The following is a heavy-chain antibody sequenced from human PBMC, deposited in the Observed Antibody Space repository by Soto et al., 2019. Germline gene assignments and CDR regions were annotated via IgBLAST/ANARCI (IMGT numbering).Heavy chain of an antibody. CDR1: GFTFSSYA. V-gene: IGHV3-30-3*02. CDR3: AKLGGDIVVVVAAMGAFAI. J-gene: IGHJ3*02. CDR2: ISYDGSNK. D-gene: IGHD2-15*01. Sequence: GVSLRLSCAASGFTFSSYAMHWFRQAPGKGLEWVAVISYDGSNKYYADSVKGRFTISRDNSKNTLYLQMNSLRAEDTAVYYCAKLGGDIVVVVAAMGAFAIGGQGRSVTGSS.